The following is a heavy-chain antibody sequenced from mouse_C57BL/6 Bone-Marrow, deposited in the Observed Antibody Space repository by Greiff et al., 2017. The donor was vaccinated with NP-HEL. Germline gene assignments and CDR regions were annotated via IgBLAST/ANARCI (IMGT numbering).Heavy chain of an antibody. J-gene: IGHJ3*01. CDR2: IDPSDSYT. CDR3: ARDWDGWFAD. D-gene: IGHD4-1*01. CDR1: GYTFTSYW. Sequence: VQLQQPGAELVMPGASVKLSCKASGYTFTSYWMHWVKQRPGQGLEWIGEIDPSDSYTNYNQKFKGKSTLTVDKSSSTAYMQLSSLTSEDSAVYYCARDWDGWFADWGQGTLVTVSA. V-gene: IGHV1-69*01.